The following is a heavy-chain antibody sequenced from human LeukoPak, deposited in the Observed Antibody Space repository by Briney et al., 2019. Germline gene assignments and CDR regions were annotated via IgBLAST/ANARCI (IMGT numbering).Heavy chain of an antibody. Sequence: GGSLRLSCVVSGFIVSNAWMSWVRLAPGKGLEWVGRIKSKADGGTVDYAAPVKGILTISRDDSKNTVSLQMNNLKTEDTAVYYCTTDSGRYYDFWSGDYYYFDKWGQGTLVTVSS. D-gene: IGHD3-3*01. V-gene: IGHV3-15*05. J-gene: IGHJ4*02. CDR2: IKSKADGGTV. CDR1: GFIVSNAW. CDR3: TTDSGRYYDFWSGDYYYFDK.